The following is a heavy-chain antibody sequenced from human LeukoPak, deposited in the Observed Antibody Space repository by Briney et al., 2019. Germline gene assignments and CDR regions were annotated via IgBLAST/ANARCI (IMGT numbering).Heavy chain of an antibody. CDR1: GGSISSYY. Sequence: SETLSLTCTVSGGSISSYYWSWIRQPPGKGLEWIGYIYTSGSTNYNPSLKSRVTISVDTSKNQFSLKLSSVTAADTAVYYCARGLRYFDWFHDYWGQGTLVTVSS. V-gene: IGHV4-4*09. J-gene: IGHJ4*02. CDR2: IYTSGST. CDR3: ARGLRYFDWFHDY. D-gene: IGHD3-9*01.